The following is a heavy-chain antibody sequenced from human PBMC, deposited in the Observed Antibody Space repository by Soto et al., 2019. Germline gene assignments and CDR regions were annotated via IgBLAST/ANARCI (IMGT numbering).Heavy chain of an antibody. CDR3: AKRFRGDYGKMVDY. Sequence: GGSLRLSCAASGFTFSSYAMSWVRQAPGKGLEWVSAISGSGGSTYYADSVKGRFTISRDNSKNTLYLQMNSLRAEDTAVYYCAKRFRGDYGKMVDYWGQGTLVTVSS. CDR1: GFTFSSYA. J-gene: IGHJ4*02. V-gene: IGHV3-23*01. D-gene: IGHD4-17*01. CDR2: ISGSGGST.